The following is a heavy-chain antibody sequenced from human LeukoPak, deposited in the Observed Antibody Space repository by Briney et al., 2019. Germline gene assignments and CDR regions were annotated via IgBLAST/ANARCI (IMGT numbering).Heavy chain of an antibody. D-gene: IGHD1-26*01. Sequence: PSETLFLTCTVSGGSISGYYWSWIRQAPGKGLEWIAEMNPRGGTDYTPSLKSRVTISVDTSKNQFSLKMTSVTAADTAVYYCARGDVGPRLGYWGQGTLVTVSS. CDR2: MNPRGGT. V-gene: IGHV4-34*01. CDR1: GGSISGYY. J-gene: IGHJ4*02. CDR3: ARGDVGPRLGY.